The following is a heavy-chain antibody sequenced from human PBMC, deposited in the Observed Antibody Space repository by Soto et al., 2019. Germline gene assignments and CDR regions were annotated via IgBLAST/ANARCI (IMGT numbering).Heavy chain of an antibody. J-gene: IGHJ5*02. D-gene: IGHD3-9*01. Sequence: SSETLSLTCTVSGGSISSYYWSWIRQPPGKGLEWIGYIYYSGSTNYNPSLKSRVTISVDTSKNQFSLKLSSVTAADTAVYYCARERLVNRFDPWGQGTLVTVSS. CDR3: ARERLVNRFDP. CDR1: GGSISSYY. V-gene: IGHV4-59*12. CDR2: IYYSGST.